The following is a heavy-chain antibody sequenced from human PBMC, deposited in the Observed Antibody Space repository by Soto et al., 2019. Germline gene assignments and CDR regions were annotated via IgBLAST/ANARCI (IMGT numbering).Heavy chain of an antibody. CDR3: TTGITYYYDSSGYSFDY. CDR2: IKSKTDGGTT. V-gene: IGHV3-15*01. CDR1: GFTFSNAW. Sequence: GGSLRLSCAASGFTFSNAWMSWVRQAPGKGLEWVGRIKSKTDGGTTDYAAPVKGRFTISRDDSKNTLYLQMSSLKTEDTAVYYCTTGITYYYDSSGYSFDYWGQGTLVTVSS. D-gene: IGHD3-22*01. J-gene: IGHJ4*02.